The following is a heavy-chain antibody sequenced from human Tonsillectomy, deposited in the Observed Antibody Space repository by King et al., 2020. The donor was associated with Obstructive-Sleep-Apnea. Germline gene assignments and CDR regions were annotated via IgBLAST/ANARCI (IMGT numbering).Heavy chain of an antibody. D-gene: IGHD5-12*01. V-gene: IGHV4-39*07. CDR3: ARDNGGGYSGYLFDY. CDR1: RGSISSSDFN. CDR2: IHYSWST. J-gene: IGHJ4*02. Sequence: LQLQESGPGLVKPSETLSLTCTVSRGSISSSDFNWGWICQPPGKGLEWFGSIHYSWSTYYNVSLNSRVTVSVDTSKNQFSLKLSSMTAADRAMYYCARDNGGGYSGYLFDYWGQGTLVTVSS.